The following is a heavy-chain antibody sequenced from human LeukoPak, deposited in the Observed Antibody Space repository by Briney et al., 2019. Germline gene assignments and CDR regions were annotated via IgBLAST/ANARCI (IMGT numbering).Heavy chain of an antibody. J-gene: IGHJ4*02. CDR1: GGSISSGGYY. CDR3: AREISGYYYFDY. CDR2: IYYSGST. V-gene: IGHV4-31*01. Sequence: PSETLSLTCTVSGGSISSGGYYWSWIRQHPGKGLEWIGYIYYSGSTHYNPSLKSPVTISVDTSKNQFSLKLSSVTAADMAVYYCAREISGYYYFDYWGQGTLVTVSS. D-gene: IGHD3-22*01.